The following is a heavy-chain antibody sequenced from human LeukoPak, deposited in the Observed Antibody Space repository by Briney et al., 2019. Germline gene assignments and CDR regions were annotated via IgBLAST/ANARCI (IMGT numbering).Heavy chain of an antibody. Sequence: GGSLRLSCAASGFTFSSYDMHWVRHATGKGLEWVSAIGTAGDTYYPGSVKGRFTISRENAKNSLYLQMNSLRAGDTAVYYCAREGAYSSGLDYWGQGTLVTVSS. CDR2: IGTAGDT. CDR1: GFTFSSYD. D-gene: IGHD6-19*01. CDR3: AREGAYSSGLDY. V-gene: IGHV3-13*01. J-gene: IGHJ4*02.